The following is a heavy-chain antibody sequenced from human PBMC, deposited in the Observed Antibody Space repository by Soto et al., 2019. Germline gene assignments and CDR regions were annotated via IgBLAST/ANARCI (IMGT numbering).Heavy chain of an antibody. Sequence: PGESLRISCKGSGYSFTAYWIGWVRQRPGKGLEWMGRIDPSDSYTNYSPSFQGHVTISADKSISTAYLQWSSLKASDTAMYYCALYRHGSGSYYNVLNWFDPWGQGTLVTVSS. CDR3: ALYRHGSGSYYNVLNWFDP. J-gene: IGHJ5*02. CDR1: GYSFTAYW. V-gene: IGHV5-10-1*01. CDR2: IDPSDSYT. D-gene: IGHD3-10*01.